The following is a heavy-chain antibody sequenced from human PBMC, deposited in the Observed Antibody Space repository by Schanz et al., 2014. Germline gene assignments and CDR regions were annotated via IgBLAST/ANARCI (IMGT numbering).Heavy chain of an antibody. CDR3: AKISYGGLLNYYIDH. CDR1: GFTFSSYS. CDR2: ISSDETVT. V-gene: IGHV3-30*18. Sequence: QVQLVESGGGVVQPGGSLRLSCAASGFTFSSYSMHWVRQAPGKGLEWVAVISSDETVTYYVDSVKGRFTISRDNSKNTLYLQMSSLKTEDTAVYYCAKISYGGLLNYYIDHWGQGTLVTVSS. J-gene: IGHJ4*02. D-gene: IGHD5-18*01.